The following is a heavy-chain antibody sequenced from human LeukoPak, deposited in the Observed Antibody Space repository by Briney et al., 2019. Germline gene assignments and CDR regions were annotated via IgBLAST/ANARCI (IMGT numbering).Heavy chain of an antibody. CDR2: IYYSGST. D-gene: IGHD6-13*01. CDR1: GGSVSSGSYY. Sequence: SETLSLTCTVSGGSVSSGSYYWSWIRQPPGKGLEWIGYIYYSGSTNYNPSLKSRVTISVDTSKNQFSLKLSSVTAADTAVYYCAKGVDRYAAAGFDYWGQGTLVTVSS. J-gene: IGHJ4*02. CDR3: AKGVDRYAAAGFDY. V-gene: IGHV4-61*01.